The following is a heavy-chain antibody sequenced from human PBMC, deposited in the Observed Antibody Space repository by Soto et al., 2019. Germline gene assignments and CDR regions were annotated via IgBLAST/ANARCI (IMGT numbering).Heavy chain of an antibody. CDR2: ISSSGSTI. D-gene: IGHD5-18*01. Sequence: GGSLRLSCTASGFTFSDYYMSWIRQAPGKGLEWVSYISSSGSTIYYADSVKGRFTISRDNAKNSLYLQMNSLRAEDTAVYYCATLPRGYIAFDIWGQGTMVTVSS. CDR3: ATLPRGYIAFDI. CDR1: GFTFSDYY. V-gene: IGHV3-11*01. J-gene: IGHJ3*02.